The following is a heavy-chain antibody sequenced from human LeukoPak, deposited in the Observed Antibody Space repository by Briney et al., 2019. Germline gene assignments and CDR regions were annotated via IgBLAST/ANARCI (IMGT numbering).Heavy chain of an antibody. CDR2: IKQDGSEK. D-gene: IGHD3-3*01. CDR1: GFTVSDYY. Sequence: PGGSLRLSCAASGFTVSDYYMNWVRQAPGKGLEWVANIKQDGSEKYYVDSVKGRFTISRDNAKNSLYLQMNSLRAEDTAVYYCARAPPYDSWSGSGFDYWGQGTLVTVSS. J-gene: IGHJ4*02. CDR3: ARAPPYDSWSGSGFDY. V-gene: IGHV3-7*01.